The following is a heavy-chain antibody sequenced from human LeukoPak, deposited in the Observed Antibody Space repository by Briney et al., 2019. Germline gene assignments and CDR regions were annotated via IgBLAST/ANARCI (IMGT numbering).Heavy chain of an antibody. Sequence: ASVKVSCKASGYSFTTQPMNWVRQAPGQGLEWMGGIIPIFGTANYAQKFQGRVTITADESTSTAYMELSSLRSEDTAVYYCATDTAPVAAAGSYYFDYWGQGTLVTVPS. CDR1: GYSFTTQP. J-gene: IGHJ4*02. CDR2: IIPIFGTA. V-gene: IGHV1-69*13. D-gene: IGHD6-13*01. CDR3: ATDTAPVAAAGSYYFDY.